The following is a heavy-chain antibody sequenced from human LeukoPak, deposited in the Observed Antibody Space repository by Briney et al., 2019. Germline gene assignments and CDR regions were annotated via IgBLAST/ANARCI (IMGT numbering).Heavy chain of an antibody. D-gene: IGHD3-22*01. CDR1: GSTFTSSA. J-gene: IGHJ4*02. CDR2: IVVGSGNT. Sequence: GTSVKVSCKASGSTFTSSAMQWVRQACGQRLEWIGWIVVGSGNTNYAQKFQERVTITRGMSTSTAYMELSSLRSEDTAVYYCAADRRYDSSGYYIFDYWGQGTLVTVSS. V-gene: IGHV1-58*02. CDR3: AADRRYDSSGYYIFDY.